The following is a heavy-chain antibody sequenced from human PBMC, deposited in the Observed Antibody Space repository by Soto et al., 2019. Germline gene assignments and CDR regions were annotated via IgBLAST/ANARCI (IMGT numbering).Heavy chain of an antibody. V-gene: IGHV1-69*12. J-gene: IGHJ6*02. CDR2: IIPIFGTA. D-gene: IGHD5-12*01. Sequence: QVQLVQSGAEVKKPGSSVKVSCKASGGTFSSYAISWVRQAPGQGLEWMGGIIPIFGTANYAQKFQGRVTITADESTSTAYMELSSLRSEDTAVYYCARVGWDPDIVATFHPAPGSYYYGMDVWGQGTTVTVSS. CDR1: GGTFSSYA. CDR3: ARVGWDPDIVATFHPAPGSYYYGMDV.